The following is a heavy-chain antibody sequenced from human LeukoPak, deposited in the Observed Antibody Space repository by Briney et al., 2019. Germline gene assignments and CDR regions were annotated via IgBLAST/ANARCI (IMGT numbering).Heavy chain of an antibody. CDR1: GYTFTSYD. D-gene: IGHD6-13*01. J-gene: IGHJ6*02. CDR3: ARKPTGIAAADLYYYGMDV. V-gene: IGHV1-8*01. CDR2: MNPSSGNT. Sequence: ASVKVSCKASGYTFTSYDINWVRQATGQGLEWMGWMNPSSGNTGYAQKFQGRVTMTRNTSISTAYMELSSLRSEDTAVYYCARKPTGIAAADLYYYGMDVWGQGTTVTVSS.